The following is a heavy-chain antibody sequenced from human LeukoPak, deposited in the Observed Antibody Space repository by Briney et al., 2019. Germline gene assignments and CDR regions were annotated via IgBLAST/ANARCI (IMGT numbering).Heavy chain of an antibody. CDR1: GFTFSSYG. Sequence: GGSLRLSCAASGFTFSSYGMHWVRQAPGKGLEWVAVISYDGSNKYYADSVKGRFTISRDNSKNTLYLQMNSLRAEDTAVYYCAKPLHVHYYDILTGSYRDDAFDIWGQGTMASVSS. D-gene: IGHD3-9*01. V-gene: IGHV3-30*18. CDR3: AKPLHVHYYDILTGSYRDDAFDI. J-gene: IGHJ3*02. CDR2: ISYDGSNK.